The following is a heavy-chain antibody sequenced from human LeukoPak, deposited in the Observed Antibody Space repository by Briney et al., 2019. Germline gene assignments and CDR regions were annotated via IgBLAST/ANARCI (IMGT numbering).Heavy chain of an antibody. V-gene: IGHV3-23*01. CDR2: FSGSGGTT. Sequence: GGSRRLSCAASGFTFSSYAMNWVRQAHGRGMEWVSGFSGSGGTTYYADSVKGRFTISRDNSTNTLYLQMNSLRAEDTAVYYCANGNRCTSPNCLGYYYFYMDVWGKGTTVTVSS. CDR3: ANGNRCTSPNCLGYYYFYMDV. J-gene: IGHJ6*03. CDR1: GFTFSSYA. D-gene: IGHD2-8*01.